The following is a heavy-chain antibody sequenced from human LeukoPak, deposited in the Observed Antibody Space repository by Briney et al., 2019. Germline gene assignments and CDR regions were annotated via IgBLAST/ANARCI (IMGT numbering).Heavy chain of an antibody. CDR1: GFNVGDNY. CDR3: TLLSSGVSKY. V-gene: IGHV3-53*01. J-gene: IGHJ4*02. Sequence: GGSLRLSCAAPGFNVGDNYVGWVRRAPGKGLEWVSIIYNDDNKYYDDSVKGRFTISRDISQNAFLLHMNILRTDDTAVYYCTLLSSGVSKYWGQGTLVTVSS. D-gene: IGHD2-15*01. CDR2: IYNDDNK.